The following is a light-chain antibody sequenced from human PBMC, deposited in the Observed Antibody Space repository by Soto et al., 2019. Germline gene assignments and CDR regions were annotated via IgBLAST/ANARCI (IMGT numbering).Light chain of an antibody. J-gene: IGLJ1*01. CDR3: ASFRSGTILV. CDR2: EVN. CDR1: RSDIGDSNF. Sequence: LTQPASVSGSPGQSVTISCTGPRSDIGDSNFISWYQHSPGKAPRLLIYEVNNRPSGVSKRFSGSKAGNTASLTISGLLDDDEADYFCASFRSGTILVFGSGTKATVL. V-gene: IGLV2-14*01.